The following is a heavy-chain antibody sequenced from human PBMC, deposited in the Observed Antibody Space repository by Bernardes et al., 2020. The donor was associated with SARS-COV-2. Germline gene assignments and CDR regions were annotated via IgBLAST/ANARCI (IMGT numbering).Heavy chain of an antibody. CDR2: IYRADVT. J-gene: IGHJ4*02. D-gene: IGHD2-8*01. CDR3: ARDRNEGFDF. V-gene: IGHV3-53*01. Sequence: GSLTRSGAASGHTYSGNDIGWVRPAPGKGPEWVALIYRADVTHYADSVKGRFTISRDTSKNILYLQMNSLTAEDTAIYYCARDRNEGFDFWGQGSLVTVSS. CDR1: GHTYSGND.